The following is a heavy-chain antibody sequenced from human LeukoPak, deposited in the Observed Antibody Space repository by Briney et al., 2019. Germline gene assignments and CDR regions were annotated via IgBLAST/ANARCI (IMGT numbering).Heavy chain of an antibody. Sequence: GGSLRLSCAASGFNFEEYAMHWVRQTPGKGLEWVSDISWNSATTAYADFVKGRFTISRDNAKNSLYLQMNSLRVEDTALYYCAKAGCSSTTCYDNSWGQGTLVTVSS. D-gene: IGHD2-2*01. J-gene: IGHJ4*02. CDR1: GFNFEEYA. V-gene: IGHV3-9*01. CDR2: ISWNSATT. CDR3: AKAGCSSTTCYDNS.